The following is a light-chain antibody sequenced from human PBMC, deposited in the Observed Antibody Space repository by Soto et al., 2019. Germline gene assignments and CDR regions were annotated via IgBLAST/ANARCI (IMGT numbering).Light chain of an antibody. J-gene: IGLJ1*01. CDR1: TTF. V-gene: IGLV2-14*03. CDR3: NAFTTNDTFV. CDR2: DVI. Sequence: QSVLTQPASVSGSPGQSIIISCTGATTFVSWYQQHPGKAPKLIIYDVINRPSGISKRFSGSKSGNTASLTISGLQAEDESVYYCNAFTTNDTFVFGTGTKVTVL.